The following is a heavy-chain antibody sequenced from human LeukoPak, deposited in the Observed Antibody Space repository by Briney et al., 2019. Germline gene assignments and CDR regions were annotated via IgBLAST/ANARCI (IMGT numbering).Heavy chain of an antibody. CDR1: GFTVSSNY. Sequence: PGGSLRLSCAASGFTVSSNYMSWVRQAPGKGLEWVSVIYGGGSTYYADSVKGRFTISRDNSKNTLYLQMNSLRAEDTAVYYCARSGTDSNTSSGYPPFSYGMDVWGQGTTVTVSS. J-gene: IGHJ6*02. CDR3: ARSGTDSNTSSGYPPFSYGMDV. D-gene: IGHD3-22*01. V-gene: IGHV3-66*01. CDR2: IYGGGST.